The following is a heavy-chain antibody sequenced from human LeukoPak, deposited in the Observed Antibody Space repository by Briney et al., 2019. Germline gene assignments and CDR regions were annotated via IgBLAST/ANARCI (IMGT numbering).Heavy chain of an antibody. J-gene: IGHJ4*02. V-gene: IGHV4-39*01. CDR1: GGSISSSSYY. CDR3: ARRAIFEGPFDY. Sequence: PSETLSLTCTVSGGSISSSSYYWGWIRQPPGKGLEWIGSIYYSGSTYYNPSLKGRVTISVDTSKNQFSLKLSSVTAADTAVYYCARRAIFEGPFDYWGQGTLVTVSS. D-gene: IGHD3-3*01. CDR2: IYYSGST.